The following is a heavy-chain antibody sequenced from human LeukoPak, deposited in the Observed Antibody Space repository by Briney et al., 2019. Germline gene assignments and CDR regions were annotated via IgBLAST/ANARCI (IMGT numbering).Heavy chain of an antibody. J-gene: IGHJ3*02. CDR2: ILYDGSNK. V-gene: IGHV3-30*03. Sequence: GGSLRLSCAASGFTFSSYGMHWVRQAPGKGLEWVAVILYDGSNKYYADSVKGRFTISRDNSKNTLYLQMNSLRAEDTAVYYCARGEYKDYSSSWCWGLIDIWGQGTMVTVSS. CDR3: ARGEYKDYSSSWCWGLIDI. D-gene: IGHD6-13*01. CDR1: GFTFSSYG.